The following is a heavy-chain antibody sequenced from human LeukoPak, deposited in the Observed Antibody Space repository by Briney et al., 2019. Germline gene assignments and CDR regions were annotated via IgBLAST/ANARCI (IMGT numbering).Heavy chain of an antibody. D-gene: IGHD1-7*01. V-gene: IGHV3-11*01. J-gene: IGHJ6*03. Sequence: GGSLRLSCAASGFTFSDYYMSWIRQAPGKGLEWVSYISSSGSTIYYADSVKGRFTISRDNAKNTLYLQMNSLRAEDTAVYYCAKNPITGTYPGYYYMDVWGKGTTVTVPS. CDR2: ISSSGSTI. CDR3: AKNPITGTYPGYYYMDV. CDR1: GFTFSDYY.